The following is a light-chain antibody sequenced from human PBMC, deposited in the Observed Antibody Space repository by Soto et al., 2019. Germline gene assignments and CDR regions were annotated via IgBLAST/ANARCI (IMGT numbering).Light chain of an antibody. Sequence: EIVLTQSPATMSLSPGERATLSCRASQSVSSYLAWYQQKPGQAPRLLIYDASNRATGSPARFSGSGSWTEVTLTISSLQSEDFAVYYCQQYKNWLTWTFGQGTKVDIK. J-gene: IGKJ1*01. CDR1: QSVSSY. CDR2: DAS. V-gene: IGKV3-11*01. CDR3: QQYKNWLTWT.